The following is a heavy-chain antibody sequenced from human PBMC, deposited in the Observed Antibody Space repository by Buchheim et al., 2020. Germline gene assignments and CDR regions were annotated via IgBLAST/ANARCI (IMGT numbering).Heavy chain of an antibody. D-gene: IGHD3-3*01. CDR1: GFTFSSYS. J-gene: IGHJ6*02. Sequence: EVQLVESGGGLVKPGGSLRLSCAASGFTFSSYSMNWVRQAPGKGLEWVSSISSSSSYIYYADSVKGRFTISRDNAKNSLYLQMNSLRAEDTAVYYCARAQTYYDFWSGYYWNYYYYYGMDVWGQGTT. CDR3: ARAQTYYDFWSGYYWNYYYYYGMDV. CDR2: ISSSSSYI. V-gene: IGHV3-21*01.